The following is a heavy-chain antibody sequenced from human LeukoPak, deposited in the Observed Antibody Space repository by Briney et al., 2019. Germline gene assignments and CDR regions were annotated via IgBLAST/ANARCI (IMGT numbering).Heavy chain of an antibody. D-gene: IGHD6-6*01. Sequence: GASVKVFCRASGYTFTAYYMHWVRQAPGQGLEWMGWINPNSGGTNYAQKFQGRVTMTRDTSINTAYMELSRLRSDDTAVYYCVREGSSSSSDYHYYYMDVWGKGTTVTVSS. V-gene: IGHV1-2*02. J-gene: IGHJ6*03. CDR3: VREGSSSSSDYHYYYMDV. CDR1: GYTFTAYY. CDR2: INPNSGGT.